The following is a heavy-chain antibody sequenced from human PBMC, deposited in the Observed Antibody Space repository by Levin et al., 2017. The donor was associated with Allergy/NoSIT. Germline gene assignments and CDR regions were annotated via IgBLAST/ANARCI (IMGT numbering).Heavy chain of an antibody. CDR2: IKEDGSAT. D-gene: IGHD3-16*01. J-gene: IGHJ4*02. CDR1: GFPFSTTW. Sequence: SLRLSCVVSGFPFSTTWMSWIRQVPGKGLEWVAEIKEDGSATYYVDSVKGRFTISRDNAKKSVYLQMDSLRVEDTAVYYCVSYYYGWGQGTLVTVSS. CDR3: VSYYYG. V-gene: IGHV3-7*03.